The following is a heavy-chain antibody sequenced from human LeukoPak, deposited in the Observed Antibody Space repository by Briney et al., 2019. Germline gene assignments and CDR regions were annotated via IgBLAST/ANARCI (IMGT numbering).Heavy chain of an antibody. D-gene: IGHD4-17*01. Sequence: PSETLSLTCTVSGGSLSSYYWSWIRQPPGKGLEWIGYIYYSGSTNYNPSLKSRVTISVDTSKNQFSLKLSSLTAADTAVYYCARERSDYGDYFDYWGQGNLVTVS. CDR1: GGSLSSYY. CDR2: IYYSGST. CDR3: ARERSDYGDYFDY. V-gene: IGHV4-59*01. J-gene: IGHJ4*02.